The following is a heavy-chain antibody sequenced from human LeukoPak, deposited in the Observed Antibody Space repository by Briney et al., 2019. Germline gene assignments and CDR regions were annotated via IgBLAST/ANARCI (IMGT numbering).Heavy chain of an antibody. CDR3: VKGGYDYGDPPIDP. CDR1: GFTFSSYA. CDR2: ISSNGGST. Sequence: GGSLRLSCSASGFTFSSYAMHWVRQAPGKGLEYVSAISSNGGSTYYADSVKGRFTISRDNSKNTLYLQMSCLRAEDTAVYYCVKGGYDYGDPPIDPWGQGTLVTVSS. D-gene: IGHD4-17*01. V-gene: IGHV3-64D*06. J-gene: IGHJ5*02.